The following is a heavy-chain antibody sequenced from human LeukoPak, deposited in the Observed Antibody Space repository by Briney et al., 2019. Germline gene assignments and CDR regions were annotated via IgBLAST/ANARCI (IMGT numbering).Heavy chain of an antibody. CDR1: GYTFTSYA. J-gene: IGHJ3*02. CDR3: ARGGDIVVVVAATNDAFDI. Sequence: ASVKVSCKASGYTFTSYAMNWVRQAPGQGLEWMGWINTNTGNPTYAQGFTGRFVFSLDTSVSTAYLQISSLKAEDTAVYYCARGGDIVVVVAATNDAFDIWGQGTMVTVSS. D-gene: IGHD2-15*01. V-gene: IGHV7-4-1*02. CDR2: INTNTGNP.